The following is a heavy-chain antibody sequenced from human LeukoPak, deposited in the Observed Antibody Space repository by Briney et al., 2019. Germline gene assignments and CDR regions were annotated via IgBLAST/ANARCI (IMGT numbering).Heavy chain of an antibody. D-gene: IGHD1-1*01. CDR1: GGSISSYY. CDR3: ARGNYWSNYFDY. CDR2: LYYSGST. V-gene: IGHV4-59*12. J-gene: IGHJ4*02. Sequence: SETLSLTCTVSGGSISSYYWSWVRQPPGKGLEWIGYLYYSGSTNYNPSLKSRVTISVDTSKNQFSLKLNSVTAADTAVYYCARGNYWSNYFDYWGQGTLVTVSS.